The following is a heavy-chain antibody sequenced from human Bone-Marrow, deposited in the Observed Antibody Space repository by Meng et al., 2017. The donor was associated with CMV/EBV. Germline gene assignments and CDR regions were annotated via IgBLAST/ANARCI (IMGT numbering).Heavy chain of an antibody. CDR1: GGTFSSYA. Sequence: SVKVSCKASGGTFSSYAISWVRQAPGQGLEWMGGIIPIFGTANYAQKFRGRVTITTDESTSTAYMELSSLRSEDTAVYYCARSLYGGSTRGVWYYFDYWGQGTLVTVSS. CDR3: ARSLYGGSTRGVWYYFDY. CDR2: IIPIFGTA. V-gene: IGHV1-69*05. D-gene: IGHD5-12*01. J-gene: IGHJ4*02.